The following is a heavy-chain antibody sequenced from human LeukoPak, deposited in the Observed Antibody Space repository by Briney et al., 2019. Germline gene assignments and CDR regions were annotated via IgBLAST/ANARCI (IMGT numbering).Heavy chain of an antibody. V-gene: IGHV6-1*01. CDR2: TYYKSKWYN. CDR1: GDSVSSNSAA. J-gene: IGHJ4*02. D-gene: IGHD3-16*02. Sequence: SQTLSLTCAISGDSVSSNSAAWHWIRQSPSRGLEWLGRTYYKSKWYNDYAVSVKSRMTINPDTSKNQFSLQLNSVTPEDTAVYYCARDPGPHYDYIWGSYRYPAHFDYWGQGTLVTVSS. CDR3: ARDPGPHYDYIWGSYRYPAHFDY.